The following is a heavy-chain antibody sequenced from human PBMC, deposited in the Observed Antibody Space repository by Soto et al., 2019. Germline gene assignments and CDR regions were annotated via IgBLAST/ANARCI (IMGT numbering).Heavy chain of an antibody. V-gene: IGHV2-5*02. J-gene: IGHJ5*02. CDR1: GFSLSTSGVG. CDR2: IYWDDDK. D-gene: IGHD2-15*01. CDR3: GQRRITAWVYL. Sequence: QITLKESGPPLVKPTQTLTLTCTFSGFSLSTSGVGVGWIRQPPGKALEWLALIYWDDDKRYSPSLKSRLTNPQDTPQKPGVPKKTHMDPVETGTYFRGQRRITAWVYLWGQGNLVTVSS.